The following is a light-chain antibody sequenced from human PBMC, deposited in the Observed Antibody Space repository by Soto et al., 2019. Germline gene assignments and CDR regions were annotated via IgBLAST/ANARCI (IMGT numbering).Light chain of an antibody. Sequence: QSVLTQSPSASASLGASVKLTCTLSSGHRSYAIAWHQQQPEKGPRYLMKLNSDGSHSKGDGIPDRFSGSSSGAERYLTISSRQSGDEADYYCHTLGTGIQVFGGWTKLTVL. V-gene: IGLV4-69*01. CDR3: HTLGTGIQV. J-gene: IGLJ3*02. CDR2: LNSDGSH. CDR1: SGHRSYA.